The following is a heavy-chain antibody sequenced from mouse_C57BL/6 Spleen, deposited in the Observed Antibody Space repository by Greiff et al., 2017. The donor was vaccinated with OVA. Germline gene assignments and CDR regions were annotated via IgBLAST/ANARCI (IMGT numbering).Heavy chain of an antibody. D-gene: IGHD2-5*01. J-gene: IGHJ3*01. CDR1: GYSITSGYY. CDR3: AREGYSNSFAY. CDR2: ISYDGSN. V-gene: IGHV3-6*01. Sequence: DVQLVESGPGLVKPSQSLSLTCSVTGYSITSGYYWNWIRQFPGNKLEWMGYISYDGSNNYNPSLKNRISITRDTSKNQFFLKLNSVTTEDTATYYCAREGYSNSFAYWGQGTLVTVSA.